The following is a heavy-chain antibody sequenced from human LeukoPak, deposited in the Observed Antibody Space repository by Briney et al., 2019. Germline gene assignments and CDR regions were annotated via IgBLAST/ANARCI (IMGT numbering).Heavy chain of an antibody. CDR2: ISGSGGST. J-gene: IGHJ6*03. CDR1: GFTFSSYA. CDR3: VRDFLYYYYYMDV. D-gene: IGHD3/OR15-3a*01. V-gene: IGHV3-23*01. Sequence: GGSLRLSCAASGFTFSSYAMSWVRQAPGKGLEWVSAISGSGGSTYYADSVKGRFTISRDNSKNTLYLQMNSLRAEDTAVYYCVRDFLYYYYYMDVWGKGTTVTVSS.